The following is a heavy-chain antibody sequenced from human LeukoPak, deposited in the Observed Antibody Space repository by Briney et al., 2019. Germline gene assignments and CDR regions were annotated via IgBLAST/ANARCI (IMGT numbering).Heavy chain of an antibody. V-gene: IGHV3-74*01. D-gene: IGHD3-10*01. Sequence: GGSLRLSCAASGFTFSSYWLHWVRQAPGKGLVCVSRIKGDERSTNYADSVKGRFTISRDNAKNTVYLEMNSLRAEDTAVYYCVRGQLGSYYHDYWGQGTLVTVSS. CDR2: IKGDERST. CDR1: GFTFSSYW. J-gene: IGHJ4*02. CDR3: VRGQLGSYYHDY.